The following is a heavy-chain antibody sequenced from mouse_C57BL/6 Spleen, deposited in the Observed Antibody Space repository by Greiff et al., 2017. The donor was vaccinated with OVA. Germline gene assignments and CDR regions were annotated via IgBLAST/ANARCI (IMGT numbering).Heavy chain of an antibody. CDR1: GYTFTSYG. Sequence: VQLQQSGAELARPGASVKLSCKASGYTFTSYGISWVKQRTGQGLEWIGEIYPRSGNTYYNEKCKGKATLTADTSSSTAYMELRSLTSEDSAVYFCAREGAYYDYDGGYFDYWGQGTTLTVSS. CDR2: IYPRSGNT. D-gene: IGHD2-4*01. V-gene: IGHV1-81*01. J-gene: IGHJ2*01. CDR3: AREGAYYDYDGGYFDY.